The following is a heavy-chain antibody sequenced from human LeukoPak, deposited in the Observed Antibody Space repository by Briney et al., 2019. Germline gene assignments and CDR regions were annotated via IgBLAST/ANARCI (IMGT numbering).Heavy chain of an antibody. V-gene: IGHV3-23*01. CDR2: ISGSGGST. CDR1: GFTFSSYA. Sequence: QSGGSLRLSCAASGFTFSSYAMSWVRQAPGKGLEWVSAISGSGGSTYYADSVKGRFTISRDNSKNTLYLQMNSLRAEDTAVYYCAKPRDYYDSSGQAFDIWGQGTMVTVSS. J-gene: IGHJ3*02. CDR3: AKPRDYYDSSGQAFDI. D-gene: IGHD3-22*01.